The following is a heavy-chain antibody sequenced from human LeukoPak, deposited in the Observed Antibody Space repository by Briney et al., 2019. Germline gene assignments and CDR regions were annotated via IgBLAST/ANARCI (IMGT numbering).Heavy chain of an antibody. CDR3: AKDRDAWYYYGSGSSDY. CDR2: ISSSSSYI. J-gene: IGHJ4*02. CDR1: GFTFSSYS. Sequence: GGSLRLSCAASGFTFSSYSMNWVRQAPGKGLEWVSSISSSSSYIYYADSVKGRFTISRDNAKNSLYLQMNSLRAEDTAVYYCAKDRDAWYYYGSGSSDYWGQGTLVTVSS. D-gene: IGHD3-10*01. V-gene: IGHV3-21*01.